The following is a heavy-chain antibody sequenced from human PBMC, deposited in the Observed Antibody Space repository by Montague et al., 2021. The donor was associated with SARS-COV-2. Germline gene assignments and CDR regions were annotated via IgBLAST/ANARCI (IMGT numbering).Heavy chain of an antibody. J-gene: IGHJ5*02. CDR1: GFTFSSYA. CDR2: IHNGDGNT. CDR3: AKACSSRWWNWFDP. D-gene: IGHD6-13*01. Sequence: SLRLSCAASGFTFSSYAMSWVRQAPGKGLEWVSVIHNGDGNTYYGDSVKGRFTISRDNSKNTLYLQMNSLRAEDTAVYYCAKACSSRWWNWFDPWGQGTLVTVSS. V-gene: IGHV3-23*03.